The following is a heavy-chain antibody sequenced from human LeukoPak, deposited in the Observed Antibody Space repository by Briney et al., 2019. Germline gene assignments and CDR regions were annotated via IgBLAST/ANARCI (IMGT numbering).Heavy chain of an antibody. CDR1: GYTFTSSY. D-gene: IGHD3-22*01. CDR3: ARDADPYDSSGWLVY. J-gene: IGHJ4*02. V-gene: IGHV1-2*02. Sequence: ASVKVSCKASGYTFTSSYIHWVRQAPGQGLEWMGWINPNSGGTNYAQKFQGRVTMTRDTSISTAYMELSRLRSDDTAVYYCARDADPYDSSGWLVYWGQGTLVTVSS. CDR2: INPNSGGT.